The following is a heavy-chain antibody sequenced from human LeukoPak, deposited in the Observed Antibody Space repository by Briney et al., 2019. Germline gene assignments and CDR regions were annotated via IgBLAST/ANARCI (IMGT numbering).Heavy chain of an antibody. CDR3: AKDAVGGTAYYFVY. CDR1: GFTFSSYA. Sequence: GGSLRLSCAASGFTFSSYAMSWVRQAPGKGLEWVSAISSNGDTYYAGSVKGRFTISRDNSKNTLYLQVNSLRAEDTAIYYCAKDAVGGTAYYFVYWGQGTLVTVSS. D-gene: IGHD1-26*01. V-gene: IGHV3-23*01. CDR2: ISSNGDT. J-gene: IGHJ4*02.